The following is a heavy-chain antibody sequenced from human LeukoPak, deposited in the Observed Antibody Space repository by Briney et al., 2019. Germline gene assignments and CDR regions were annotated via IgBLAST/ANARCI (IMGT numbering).Heavy chain of an antibody. V-gene: IGHV4-34*01. CDR2: INHSGST. CDR3: ARMVEDNRPLWFGEFSYYYYMDV. Sequence: PSETLSLTRAVYGGSFSGYYWSWIRQPPGKRLEWIGEINHSGSTNYNPSLKSRVTMSVDTSKNQFSLKLSSVTAADTAVYYCARMVEDNRPLWFGEFSYYYYMDVWGKGTTATISS. CDR1: GGSFSGYY. J-gene: IGHJ6*03. D-gene: IGHD3-10*01.